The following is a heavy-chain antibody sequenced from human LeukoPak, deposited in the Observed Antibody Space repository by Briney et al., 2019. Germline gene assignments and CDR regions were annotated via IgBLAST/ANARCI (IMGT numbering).Heavy chain of an antibody. CDR1: GGSINSGGYY. J-gene: IGHJ2*01. D-gene: IGHD2-21*02. Sequence: SETLSLTCTVSGGSINSGGYYWSWIRQHPGKGPEWIGYVYYSGSTFYNPSLKSRVIISVDTSKNQFSLKLNSVTAADTAVYYCARAPPPVVTTIVEGIWYFDLWGRGTLVTVSS. CDR2: VYYSGST. V-gene: IGHV4-31*03. CDR3: ARAPPPVVTTIVEGIWYFDL.